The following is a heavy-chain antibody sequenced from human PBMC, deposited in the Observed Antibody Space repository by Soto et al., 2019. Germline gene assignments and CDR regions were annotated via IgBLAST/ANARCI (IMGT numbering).Heavy chain of an antibody. D-gene: IGHD6-13*01. J-gene: IGHJ4*02. Sequence: QVQLVQSGAEVKKPGSSVKVSCKASGGTFSSYAISWVRQAPGQGLEWMGGIIPIFGTANYAQKVQGRVTSTAAEATSTAYMELSSLGSEDTAGYYCASYSSSWRYDYWGQGTLVTVSS. CDR2: IIPIFGTA. CDR1: GGTFSSYA. CDR3: ASYSSSWRYDY. V-gene: IGHV1-69*12.